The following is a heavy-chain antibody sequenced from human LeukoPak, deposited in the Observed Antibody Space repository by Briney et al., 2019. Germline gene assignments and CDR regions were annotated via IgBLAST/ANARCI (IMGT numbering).Heavy chain of an antibody. D-gene: IGHD6-6*01. CDR1: GFTFSSYA. J-gene: IGHJ3*02. Sequence: GGSLRLSCAASGFTFSSYAMHWVRQAPGKGLEWVAVISYDGSNKYYADSVKGRFTISRDNSKNTLYLQMNSLRAEDTAVYYCARDLVGSSWSAGIWGQGTMVTVSS. CDR3: ARDLVGSSWSAGI. V-gene: IGHV3-30-3*01. CDR2: ISYDGSNK.